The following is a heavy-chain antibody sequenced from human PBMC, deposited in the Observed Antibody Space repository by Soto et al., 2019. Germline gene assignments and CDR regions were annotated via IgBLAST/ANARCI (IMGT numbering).Heavy chain of an antibody. Sequence: EVQLVESGGGLVQPGGSLRLSCAASGFTFSSYWMSWVRQAPGKGLEWVANIKPDGSEKYYVDSVKGRFTISRDNAKNSLYLQMNSLRAEDTASYYWARSGPWFGELYFEGNWFDPWGQGPLVTVSS. D-gene: IGHD3-10*01. CDR3: ARSGPWFGELYFEGNWFDP. J-gene: IGHJ5*02. CDR1: GFTFSSYW. V-gene: IGHV3-7*05. CDR2: IKPDGSEK.